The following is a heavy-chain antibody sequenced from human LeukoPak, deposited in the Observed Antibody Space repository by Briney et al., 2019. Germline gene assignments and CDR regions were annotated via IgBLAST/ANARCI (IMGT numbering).Heavy chain of an antibody. CDR2: INHSGST. CDR3: ARGWIFGVVYSWFDP. V-gene: IGHV4-34*01. J-gene: IGHJ5*02. D-gene: IGHD3-3*01. Sequence: SETLSLTCAVYGGSFSGYYWSWIRQPPGKGLEWIGEINHSGSTNYNPSLKSRVTISVDTSKNQFSLKLSSVTAADTAVYYCARGWIFGVVYSWFDPWGQGTLVTVSS. CDR1: GGSFSGYY.